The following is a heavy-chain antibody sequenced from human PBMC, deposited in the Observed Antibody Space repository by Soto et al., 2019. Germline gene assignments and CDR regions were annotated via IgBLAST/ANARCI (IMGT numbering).Heavy chain of an antibody. CDR1: GGTFSSYA. CDR2: LIPIFGTA. Sequence: SVKVSCKASGGTFSSYAISWVRQAPGQGLEWMGGLIPIFGTANYAQKFQGRVTITADESTSTAYMELSSLRSEDTAVYYCARHYSSGYYTPEPPWGQGTLVTVSS. V-gene: IGHV1-69*13. J-gene: IGHJ5*02. D-gene: IGHD3-22*01. CDR3: ARHYSSGYYTPEPP.